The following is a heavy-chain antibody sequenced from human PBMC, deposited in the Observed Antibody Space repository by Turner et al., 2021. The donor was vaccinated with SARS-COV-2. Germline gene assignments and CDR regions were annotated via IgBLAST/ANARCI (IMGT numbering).Heavy chain of an antibody. D-gene: IGHD3-9*01. Sequence: QLQLQESGPGLVKPAETQSRTCTVPGGSTSNNNYYWGWIRQSPGKVLEWIGTVNYSGRTYYNPSLKSRVTISVDTSKNQFSLKLGSVNAADTAMYYCARHGLDILSGVFDYWGQGILVTVSS. CDR1: GGSTSNNNYY. CDR2: VNYSGRT. CDR3: ARHGLDILSGVFDY. J-gene: IGHJ4*02. V-gene: IGHV4-39*01.